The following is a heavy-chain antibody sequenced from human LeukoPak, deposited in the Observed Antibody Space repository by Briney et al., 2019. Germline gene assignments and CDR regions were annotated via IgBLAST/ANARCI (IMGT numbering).Heavy chain of an antibody. J-gene: IGHJ4*02. V-gene: IGHV3-21*01. CDR2: ISSSSSYI. Sequence: GGSLRLSCATSGTNFSNYWMSWVRQAPGKGLEWVSSISSSSSYIYYADSVKGRFTISRDNAKNSLYLQMNNLRAEDTAVYYCARLVAVAGTADYWGQGTLVTVSS. CDR1: GTNFSNYW. D-gene: IGHD6-19*01. CDR3: ARLVAVAGTADY.